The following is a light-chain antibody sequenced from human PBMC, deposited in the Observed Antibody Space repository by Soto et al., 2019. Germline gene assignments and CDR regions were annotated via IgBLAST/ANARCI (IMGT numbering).Light chain of an antibody. CDR2: EVS. J-gene: IGLJ3*02. CDR1: SSDVGGYNY. CDR3: SSYAGSNNVWV. V-gene: IGLV2-8*01. Sequence: QSALTQPPSASGSPGQSVTISCTGTSSDVGGYNYVSWYQQHPGKAPKLMIYEVSKRPSGVPDRFSGSKSGNTASLTVSGLPAEDEADYYCSSYAGSNNVWVFGGGTKLTVL.